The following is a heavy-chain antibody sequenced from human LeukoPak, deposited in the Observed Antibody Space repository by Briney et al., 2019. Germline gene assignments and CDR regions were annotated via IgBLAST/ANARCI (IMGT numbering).Heavy chain of an antibody. J-gene: IGHJ4*02. Sequence: GGSLRLSCAASGFTFSNYAMSWVRQAPGKGLEWVANIKQDGSEKYYVDSVKGRFTISRDNAKNSLYLQMNSLRAEDTAVYYCARDRGDYVWGSYRLVYWGQGTLVTVSS. D-gene: IGHD3-16*02. CDR3: ARDRGDYVWGSYRLVY. CDR1: GFTFSNYA. V-gene: IGHV3-7*01. CDR2: IKQDGSEK.